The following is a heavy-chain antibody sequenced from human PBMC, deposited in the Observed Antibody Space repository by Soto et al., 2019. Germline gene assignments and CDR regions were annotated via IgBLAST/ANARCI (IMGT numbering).Heavy chain of an antibody. CDR3: AREGQTFGVVIEFDY. D-gene: IGHD3-3*01. Sequence: GASVKVSCKASGYTFTSYGISWVRQAPGQGLEWMGWISAYNGNTNYAQKLQGRVTMTTDTSTSTAYMELRSLRSDDTAVYYCAREGQTFGVVIEFDYWGQGTLVTVSS. CDR1: GYTFTSYG. CDR2: ISAYNGNT. J-gene: IGHJ4*02. V-gene: IGHV1-18*01.